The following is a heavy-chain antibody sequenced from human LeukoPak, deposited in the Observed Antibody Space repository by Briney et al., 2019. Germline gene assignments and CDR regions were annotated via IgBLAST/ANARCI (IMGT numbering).Heavy chain of an antibody. CDR2: IHYTGST. CDR1: GGSISSYY. D-gene: IGHD3-10*01. V-gene: IGHV4-59*01. J-gene: IGHJ4*02. Sequence: SETLSLTCTVSGGSISSYYWSWIRQSPGKGLECIGYIHYTGSTNYNPSLKSRVTISVETSKNQFSLKLKSVTAADTAVYYCARSVLWFGDLGYWGQGILVTVSS. CDR3: ARSVLWFGDLGY.